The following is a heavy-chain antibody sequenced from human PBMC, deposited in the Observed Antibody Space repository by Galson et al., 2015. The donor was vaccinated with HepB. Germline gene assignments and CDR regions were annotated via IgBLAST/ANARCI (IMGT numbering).Heavy chain of an antibody. CDR1: GFTSSSYA. CDR2: ISGSGGST. D-gene: IGHD2-8*01. Sequence: SLRLSCAASGFTSSSYAMSWVRQAPGKGLEWVSAISGSGGSTYYADSVKGRFTISRDNSKNTLYLQMNSLRSEDTAVYYRARDRNTGYCTNGVCYIDYWGQGTLVTVSS. CDR3: ARDRNTGYCTNGVCYIDY. J-gene: IGHJ4*02. V-gene: IGHV3-23*01.